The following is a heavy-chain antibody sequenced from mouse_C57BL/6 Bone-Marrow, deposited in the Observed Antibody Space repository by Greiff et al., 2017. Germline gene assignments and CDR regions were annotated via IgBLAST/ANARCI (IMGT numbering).Heavy chain of an antibody. D-gene: IGHD2-2*01. V-gene: IGHV5-6*01. CDR1: GFTFSSYG. J-gene: IGHJ2*01. CDR2: ISSGGSYT. Sequence: EVKLMESGGDLVKPGGSLKLSCAASGFTFSSYGMSWVRQTPDKRLEWVATISSGGSYTSYPARVKGRFTISRDNGKNTLYLQISSLKSEDTAMYYCARQRGCYGDDGGYYFDYWGQGTTLTVAS. CDR3: ARQRGCYGDDGGYYFDY.